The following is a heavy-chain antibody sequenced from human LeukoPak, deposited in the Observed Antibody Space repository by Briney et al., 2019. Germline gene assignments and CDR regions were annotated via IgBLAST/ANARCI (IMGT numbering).Heavy chain of an antibody. CDR2: IRSKAYGGTT. CDR1: GFTFGDYA. Sequence: GGSLRLSCTASGFTFGDYAMSWFRQAPGKGLEWVGFIRSKAYGGTTEYAASVKGRFTISRDDSKSIAYLQMNSLKTEDTAVYYCTRDPDYDFWSGYIPLDYWGQGTLVTVSS. D-gene: IGHD3-3*01. V-gene: IGHV3-49*03. CDR3: TRDPDYDFWSGYIPLDY. J-gene: IGHJ4*02.